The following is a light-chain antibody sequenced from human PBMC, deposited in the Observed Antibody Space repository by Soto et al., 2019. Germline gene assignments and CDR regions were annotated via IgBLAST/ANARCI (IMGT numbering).Light chain of an antibody. CDR2: AAS. CDR3: QQYNNWPLF. V-gene: IGKV3-15*01. Sequence: EIVMTQSPATLSVSPGVRATLSCRTSQSVSSNLAWYQQKPGQAPRLLIYAASARAAGIPARFSGSGSGTEFTLTISSLQSEDFAVYYCQQYNNWPLFFGGGTKMDIK. J-gene: IGKJ4*01. CDR1: QSVSSN.